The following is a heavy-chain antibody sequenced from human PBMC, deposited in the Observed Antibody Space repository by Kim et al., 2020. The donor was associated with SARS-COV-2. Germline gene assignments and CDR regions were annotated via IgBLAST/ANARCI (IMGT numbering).Heavy chain of an antibody. CDR3: ARSKTRYSSHYAFDI. J-gene: IGHJ3*02. V-gene: IGHV3-30*07. Sequence: DSVKGRFTISRDNSKNTLYLQMNSLRAEDTAVYYCARSKTRYSSHYAFDIWGQGTMVTVSS. D-gene: IGHD6-19*01.